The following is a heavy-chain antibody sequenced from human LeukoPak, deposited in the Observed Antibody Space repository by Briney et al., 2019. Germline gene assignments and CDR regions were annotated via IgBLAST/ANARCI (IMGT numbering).Heavy chain of an antibody. CDR2: FHTSGST. CDR1: GVSIRSYY. J-gene: IGHJ4*02. D-gene: IGHD3-10*01. V-gene: IGHV4-4*07. CDR3: AKTAKYYYGSETYYFFEY. Sequence: SETLSLTCTVSGVSIRSYYWSWIRQPAGKGLEWIGRFHTSGSTNYNPSLKSRVTMSVDTSKNQFSLKLSSVTAADTAVYSCAKTAKYYYGSETYYFFEYWGQGTLVTVSS.